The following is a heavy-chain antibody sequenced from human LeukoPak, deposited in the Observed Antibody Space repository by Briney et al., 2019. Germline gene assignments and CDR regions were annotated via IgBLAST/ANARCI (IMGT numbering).Heavy chain of an antibody. D-gene: IGHD4-23*01. CDR3: ARDYGGDAGLDS. J-gene: IGHJ4*02. Sequence: PGGSLRLSCAASGFTFSSYGMHWVRQAPGKGLDWVALICSDDRNKYYAASVKGQFTISRDNSKNTLYLQMNSLRAEDTAVYYCARDYGGDAGLDSWGQGTLVTVSS. CDR1: GFTFSSYG. CDR2: ICSDDRNK. V-gene: IGHV3-33*01.